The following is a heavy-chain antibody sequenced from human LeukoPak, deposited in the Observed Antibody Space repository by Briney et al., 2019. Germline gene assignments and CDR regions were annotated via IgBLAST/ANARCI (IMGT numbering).Heavy chain of an antibody. D-gene: IGHD3-10*01. J-gene: IGHJ4*02. Sequence: PSETLSLTCTVSGGSTSSYYWSWIRQPPGKGLEWIGYVYYSGTTNYNPSLKSRVTISVDTSKNQFSLKLSSVTAADAAVYFCARAGLYYGSGSFYYFDYWGQGTLVTVSS. V-gene: IGHV4-59*01. CDR3: ARAGLYYGSGSFYYFDY. CDR1: GGSTSSYY. CDR2: VYYSGTT.